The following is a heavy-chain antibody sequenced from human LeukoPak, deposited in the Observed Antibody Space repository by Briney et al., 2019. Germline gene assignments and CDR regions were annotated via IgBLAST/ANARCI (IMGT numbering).Heavy chain of an antibody. Sequence: SETLSLTCTVSGYSISSGYYWGWIRQPPGKGLEWIGRIYTSGSTNYNPSLKSRVTMSVDTSKNQFSLKLSSVTAADTAVYYCARDNKDDYFWGSYRLYYYYMDVWGKGTTVTISS. CDR3: ARDNKDDYFWGSYRLYYYYMDV. CDR1: GYSISSGYY. V-gene: IGHV4-38-2*02. CDR2: IYTSGST. D-gene: IGHD3-16*02. J-gene: IGHJ6*03.